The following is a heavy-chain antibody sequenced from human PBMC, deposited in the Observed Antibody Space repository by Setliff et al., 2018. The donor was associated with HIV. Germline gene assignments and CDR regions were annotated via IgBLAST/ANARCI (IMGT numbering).Heavy chain of an antibody. Sequence: VASVKVSCKASGYTFTDYYIHWVRQAPGQGLEWIGWIYPNTGGTNYAQKFQGRVTMTRDTSIRTAYMELRMLTSDETAIYYCASSAGAVPTTAPYGDYYYYFYMDVWGKGTTVTAP. J-gene: IGHJ6*03. CDR1: GYTFTDYY. D-gene: IGHD1-1*01. CDR3: ASSAGAVPTTAPYGDYYYYFYMDV. V-gene: IGHV1-2*02. CDR2: IYPNTGGT.